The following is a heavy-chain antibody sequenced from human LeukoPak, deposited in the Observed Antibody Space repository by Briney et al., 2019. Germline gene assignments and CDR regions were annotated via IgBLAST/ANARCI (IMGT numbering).Heavy chain of an antibody. CDR3: ARVGHYGSGSCFES. V-gene: IGHV3-53*01. CDR1: GFTVNGNY. CDR2: IYSGGTT. Sequence: GGSLRLSCVASGFTVNGNYMSWVRQAPGKGLEWVSVIYSGGTTYYADSVKGRFTISRDNSKHTLYLQMNSLRAEDTAVYYCARVGHYGSGSCFESWGQGTLVTVSS. D-gene: IGHD3-10*01. J-gene: IGHJ4*02.